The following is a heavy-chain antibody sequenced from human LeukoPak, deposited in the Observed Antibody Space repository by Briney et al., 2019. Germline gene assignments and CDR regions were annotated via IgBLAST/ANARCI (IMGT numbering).Heavy chain of an antibody. CDR1: GFTFDDYA. CDR3: AKDAYYYDSSGYWHNAFDI. CDR2: ISWNSGSI. D-gene: IGHD3-22*01. Sequence: GGSLRLSCAASGFTFDDYAMHWVRQAPGKGLEWVSGISWNSGSIGYADSVKGRFTISRDNAKNSLYLQMNSLRAEDTALYYCAKDAYYYDSSGYWHNAFDIWGQGTMVTVSS. J-gene: IGHJ3*02. V-gene: IGHV3-9*01.